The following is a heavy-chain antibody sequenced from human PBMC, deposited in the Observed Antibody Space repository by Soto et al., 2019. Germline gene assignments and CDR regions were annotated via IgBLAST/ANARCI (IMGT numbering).Heavy chain of an antibody. Sequence: EVQLVESGGGLVQPGESLTLSCAASGFPFSSYWMHWVRQAPGKGLVWVSRIKSDGSGTYYADSVQDRFTISRDNARNTLYLQMNSLRVEDTAVYFCARGDGDGYDGNGYLGRHWGQGTLVTVSS. CDR3: ARGDGDGYDGNGYLGRH. CDR2: IKSDGSGT. CDR1: GFPFSSYW. V-gene: IGHV3-74*01. J-gene: IGHJ4*02. D-gene: IGHD3-22*01.